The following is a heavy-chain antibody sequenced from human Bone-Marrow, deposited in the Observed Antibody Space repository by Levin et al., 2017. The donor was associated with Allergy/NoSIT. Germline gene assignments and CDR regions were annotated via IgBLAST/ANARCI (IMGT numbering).Heavy chain of an antibody. Sequence: SGGSLRLSCAASGFSVNRQYMSWVRQAPGKGLEWVSIIYEGGTRKYADSVEGRFTVSRDSSKNTLTLQMNSLRVEDTAIYYCAKEKDSSSFLGYYGMDVWGQGTKVTVSS. CDR1: GFSVNRQY. V-gene: IGHV3-53*01. D-gene: IGHD3-22*01. J-gene: IGHJ6*02. CDR3: AKEKDSSSFLGYYGMDV. CDR2: IYEGGTR.